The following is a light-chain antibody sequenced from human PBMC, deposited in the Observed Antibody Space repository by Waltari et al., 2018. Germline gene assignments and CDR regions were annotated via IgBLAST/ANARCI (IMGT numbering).Light chain of an antibody. CDR3: QHYLRLPVT. Sequence: ELVLTQSPGTLSLSLGERATLSRRASQSVSRALTWYQQKPGQAPRLLIYGASTRATGIPDRFSGSGSGTDFSLTISRLEPDDFAVYYCQHYLRLPVTFGQGTTVEI. CDR1: QSVSRA. J-gene: IGKJ1*01. V-gene: IGKV3-20*01. CDR2: GAS.